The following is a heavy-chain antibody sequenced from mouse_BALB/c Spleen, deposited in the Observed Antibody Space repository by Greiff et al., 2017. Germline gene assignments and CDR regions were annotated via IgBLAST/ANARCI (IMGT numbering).Heavy chain of an antibody. D-gene: IGHD2-1*01. CDR2: IDPENGDT. V-gene: IGHV14-4*02. Sequence: EVQLQQSGAELVRSGASVKLSCTASGFNIKDYYMHWVKQRPEQGLEWIGWIDPENGDTEYAPKFQGKATMTADTSSNTAYLQLSSLTSEDTAVYYCNANYGNYSFAYWGQGTLVTVSA. CDR1: GFNIKDYY. CDR3: NANYGNYSFAY. J-gene: IGHJ3*01.